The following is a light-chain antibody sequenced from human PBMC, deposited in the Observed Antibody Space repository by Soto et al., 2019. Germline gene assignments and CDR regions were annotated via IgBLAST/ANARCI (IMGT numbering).Light chain of an antibody. CDR1: SSDVGGYNY. V-gene: IGLV2-8*01. CDR2: EVS. CDR3: SSYAGSNNGV. Sequence: QSVLTQPPSASGSPGQSVSISCTGTSSDVGGYNYVSWYQQHPGKAPKLMIYEVSKRPSGVPDRFSGSKSGNTASLTVSGLQAEDEADYYCSSYAGSNNGVFGEGTKVTVL. J-gene: IGLJ2*01.